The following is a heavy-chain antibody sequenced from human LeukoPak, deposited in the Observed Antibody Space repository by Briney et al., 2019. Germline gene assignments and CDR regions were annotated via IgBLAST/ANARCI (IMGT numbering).Heavy chain of an antibody. CDR3: ARTSLDFGEFLNFDY. D-gene: IGHD3-10*01. CDR1: GGSISSYY. V-gene: IGHV4-59*08. CDR2: IYYSGST. J-gene: IGHJ4*02. Sequence: PSETLSLTCTVSGGSISSYYWSWIRQPPGKGLERIGYIYYSGSTNYNPSLKSQVTISVDTSKNQFSLKLSSVTAADTAVYYCARTSLDFGEFLNFDYWGQGTLVTVSS.